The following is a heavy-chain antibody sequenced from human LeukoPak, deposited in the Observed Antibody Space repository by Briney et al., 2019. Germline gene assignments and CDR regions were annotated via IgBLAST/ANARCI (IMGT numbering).Heavy chain of an antibody. Sequence: ASVKVSCKVSGYTLTELSMHWVRQAPGKGLEWMGGFDPEDGETIYAQKFQGRVTMTEDTSTDTAYMELSSLRSEDTAVYYCATDLFRYYDSSGHSDYWGQGTLVTVSS. V-gene: IGHV1-24*01. CDR3: ATDLFRYYDSSGHSDY. D-gene: IGHD3-22*01. CDR1: GYTLTELS. CDR2: FDPEDGET. J-gene: IGHJ4*02.